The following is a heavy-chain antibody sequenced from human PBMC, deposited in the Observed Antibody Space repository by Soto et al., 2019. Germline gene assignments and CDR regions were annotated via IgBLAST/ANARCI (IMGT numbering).Heavy chain of an antibody. CDR2: IWYDGSNK. Sequence: GGSLRLSCAASGFTFSSYGMHWVRQAPGKGLEWVAVIWYDGSNKYYADSVKGRFTISRDNSKNTLYLQMNSLRAEDTAVYYCAGSIVVADTENYYYYGMDVWGQGTTVTVSS. CDR1: GFTFSSYG. J-gene: IGHJ6*02. CDR3: AGSIVVADTENYYYYGMDV. V-gene: IGHV3-33*01. D-gene: IGHD6-19*01.